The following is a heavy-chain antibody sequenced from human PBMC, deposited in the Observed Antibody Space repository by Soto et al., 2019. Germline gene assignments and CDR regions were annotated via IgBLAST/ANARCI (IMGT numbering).Heavy chain of an antibody. J-gene: IGHJ6*01. CDR1: GDTFSSFA. Sequence: QVQLVQSGAEVKKPGSSVKVSCKASGDTFSSFAISWVRQAPGQGLEWMGGIIPIFRTPKYAQKFQGRVTITADEFTSTAYMELSSPRSEDTAVYYCVRDKDREQLGGNYYYALDVWGLGTTVIVSS. CDR2: IIPIFRTP. D-gene: IGHD1-1*01. V-gene: IGHV1-69*12. CDR3: VRDKDREQLGGNYYYALDV.